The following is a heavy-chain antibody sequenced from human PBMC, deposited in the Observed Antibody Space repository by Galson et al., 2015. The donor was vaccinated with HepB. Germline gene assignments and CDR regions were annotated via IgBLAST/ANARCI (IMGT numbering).Heavy chain of an antibody. CDR3: ARWGCDYGANPRWCGMDV. D-gene: IGHD4/OR15-4a*01. V-gene: IGHV3-48*02. CDR2: ISSSSSTI. CDR1: GFTFSSYS. Sequence: SLRLSCAASGFTFSSYSMNWVRQAPGKGLEWVSYISSSSSTIYYADSVKGRFTISRDNAKNSLYLQMNSLRDEDTAVYYCARWGCDYGANPRWCGMDVWGQGTTVTVSS. J-gene: IGHJ6*02.